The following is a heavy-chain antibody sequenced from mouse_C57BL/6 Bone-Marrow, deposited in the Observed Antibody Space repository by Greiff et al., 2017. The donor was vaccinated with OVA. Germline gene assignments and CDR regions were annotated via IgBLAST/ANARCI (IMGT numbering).Heavy chain of an antibody. V-gene: IGHV1-64*01. J-gene: IGHJ2*01. D-gene: IGHD1-1*01. Sequence: QVQLQQSGAELVKPGASVKLSCKASGYTFTSYWMHWVKQRPGQGLEWIGMIHPNSGSTNYNEKFKSKATLTVDKSSSTAYMQLSSLTSEDSAVYYCARIAITTVVPFDYWGQGTTLTVSS. CDR2: IHPNSGST. CDR3: ARIAITTVVPFDY. CDR1: GYTFTSYW.